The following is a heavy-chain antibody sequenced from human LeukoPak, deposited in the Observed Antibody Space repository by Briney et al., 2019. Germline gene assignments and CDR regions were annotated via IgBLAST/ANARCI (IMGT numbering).Heavy chain of an antibody. D-gene: IGHD3-16*01. CDR3: ARVPDWTYVPDY. Sequence: SETLSLTCTVSGGSISIDRFYWTWVRQPAGKGLEWIGRIKSSNTNYNPSLKSRVSISLDTSTNQFSLKLSSLTAADTAVYYCARVPDWTYVPDYWGQGTLVTVSS. V-gene: IGHV4-61*02. J-gene: IGHJ4*02. CDR2: IKSSNT. CDR1: GGSISIDRFY.